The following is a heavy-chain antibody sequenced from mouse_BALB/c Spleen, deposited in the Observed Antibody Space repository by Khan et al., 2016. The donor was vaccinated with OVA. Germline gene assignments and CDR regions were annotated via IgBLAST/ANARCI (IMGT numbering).Heavy chain of an antibody. D-gene: IGHD2-1*01. CDR2: ISYDGSN. Sequence: EVQLQESGPGLVKPSQSLSLTCSVTGYSITSGYYWSWIRQFPGNRLEWMGYISYDGSNNNNPSLKQRITITRDTTKKQFFLQLNSMTTEDTATCYCASTSYGKGAYWGQGTLVTVSA. CDR1: GYSITSGYY. J-gene: IGHJ3*01. V-gene: IGHV3-6*02. CDR3: ASTSYGKGAY.